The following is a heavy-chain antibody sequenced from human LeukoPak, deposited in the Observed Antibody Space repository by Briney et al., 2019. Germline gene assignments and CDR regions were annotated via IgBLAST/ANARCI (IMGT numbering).Heavy chain of an antibody. J-gene: IGHJ3*02. CDR2: ISYDGTNK. CDR3: VEAKEGAFDI. V-gene: IGHV3-30*18. CDR1: GFIFSNRG. Sequence: PGGSLRLSCAASGFIFSNRGMHWVRQAPGKGLEWVALISYDGTNKYYADSVKGRFTISRDNSNNTLYLQMNSLRIEDTAVYRYVEAKEGAFDIWGQGTMVTVSS.